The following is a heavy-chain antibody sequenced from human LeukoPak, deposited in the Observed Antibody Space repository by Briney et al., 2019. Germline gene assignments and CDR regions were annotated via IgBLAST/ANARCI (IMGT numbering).Heavy chain of an antibody. CDR2: IIPILGIA. Sequence: ASVQVSCKASVGTFSSYAISWVRQAPGQGREWMGRIIPILGIANYAQKFQGRVTITADKSTSTAYMELSSLRSEDTAVYYCAREAVEMATINWYFDLWGRGTLVTVSS. J-gene: IGHJ2*01. CDR3: AREAVEMATINWYFDL. CDR1: VGTFSSYA. D-gene: IGHD5-24*01. V-gene: IGHV1-69*04.